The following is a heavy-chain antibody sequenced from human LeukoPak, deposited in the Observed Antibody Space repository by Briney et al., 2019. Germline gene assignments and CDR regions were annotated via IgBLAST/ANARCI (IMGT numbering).Heavy chain of an antibody. J-gene: IGHJ1*01. Sequence: GASVKVSCKASGYTFTGYYMHWVRQAPGQGLEWMGWINPNSGGTNYAQKFQGRVTMTRDTSISTAYMELSRLRSDDTAVYYCARDIALKHDYGDYDEYFQHWGQGTLVTVSS. CDR3: ARDIALKHDYGDYDEYFQH. D-gene: IGHD4-17*01. CDR2: INPNSGGT. V-gene: IGHV1-2*02. CDR1: GYTFTGYY.